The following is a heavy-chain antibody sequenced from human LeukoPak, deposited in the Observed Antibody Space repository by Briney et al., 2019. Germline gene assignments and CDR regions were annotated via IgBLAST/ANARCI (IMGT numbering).Heavy chain of an antibody. J-gene: IGHJ4*02. CDR3: ASSLEWLSGVDY. CDR2: IYYTGST. V-gene: IGHV4-59*01. CDR1: GGSISSYY. D-gene: IGHD3-3*01. Sequence: SETLSLTCTVSGGSISSYYWSWIRQPPGKGLEWIGYIYYTGSTNYNPSLKSRVTILVDTSKNQFSLKLTSVTAADTAVYYCASSLEWLSGVDYWGQGTLVTVSS.